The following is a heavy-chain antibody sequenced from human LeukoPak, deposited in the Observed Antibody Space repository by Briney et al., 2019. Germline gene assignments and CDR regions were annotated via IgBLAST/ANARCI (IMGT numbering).Heavy chain of an antibody. CDR2: INHSGST. D-gene: IGHD5-24*01. J-gene: IGHJ5*02. CDR3: ARSGWLQFVLTPRGTHNWFDP. V-gene: IGHV4-34*01. CDR1: GGSFSGYY. Sequence: SETLSLTCAVYGGSFSGYYWSLIRQPPGKGLEWIGEINHSGSTNYNPSLKSRVTISVDTSKNQFSLKLSSVTAADTAVYYCARSGWLQFVLTPRGTHNWFDPWGQGTLVTVSS.